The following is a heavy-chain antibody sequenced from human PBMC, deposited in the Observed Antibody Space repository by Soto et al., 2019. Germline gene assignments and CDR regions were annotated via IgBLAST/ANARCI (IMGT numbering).Heavy chain of an antibody. Sequence: ETLSLTCTVSGCSVSSGGYYWSWIRQPPGKGLEWIGYIYYSGSTNYNPSLKSRVTISVDTSKNQFSLKLSSVTAADTAVYYCARDSSGWYLPSYYYYYGMDVWGQGTTVTVSS. CDR1: GCSVSSGGYY. D-gene: IGHD6-19*01. CDR3: ARDSSGWYLPSYYYYYGMDV. J-gene: IGHJ6*02. CDR2: IYYSGST. V-gene: IGHV4-61*08.